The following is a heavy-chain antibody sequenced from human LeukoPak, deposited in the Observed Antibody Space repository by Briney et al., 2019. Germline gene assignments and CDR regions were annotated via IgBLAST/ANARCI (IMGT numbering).Heavy chain of an antibody. CDR2: INHSGST. Sequence: SETLSLTCAVYGGSSSGYYWSWIRQPPGKGLEWIGEINHSGSTNYNPSLKSRVTISVDTSKNQFSLKLSSVTAADTAVYYCARPWGDSISSQYYFDYWGQGTLVTVSS. J-gene: IGHJ4*02. V-gene: IGHV4-34*01. D-gene: IGHD2-21*01. CDR3: ARPWGDSISSQYYFDY. CDR1: GGSSSGYY.